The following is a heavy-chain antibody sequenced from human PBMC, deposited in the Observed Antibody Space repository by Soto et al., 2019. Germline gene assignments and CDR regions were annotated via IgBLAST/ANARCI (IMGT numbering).Heavy chain of an antibody. J-gene: IGHJ6*03. CDR3: AGSSGSYPDAPYYYYMDV. V-gene: IGHV4-59*01. D-gene: IGHD3-10*01. CDR2: IYYSGST. CDR1: GGSISSYY. Sequence: SETLSLTCTVSGGSISSYYWSWIRQPPGKGLEWIGYIYYSGSTNYNPSLKSRVTISVDTSQNQFSLKLSSVTAADTAVYYCAGSSGSYPDAPYYYYMDVWGKGTTVTVSS.